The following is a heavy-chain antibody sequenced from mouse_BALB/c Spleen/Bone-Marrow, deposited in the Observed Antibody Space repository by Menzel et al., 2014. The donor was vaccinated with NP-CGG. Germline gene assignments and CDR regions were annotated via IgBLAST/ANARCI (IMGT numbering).Heavy chain of an antibody. V-gene: IGHV5-17*02. CDR3: ARSYDGYYGFAY. J-gene: IGHJ3*01. CDR1: GFTFSSFG. CDR2: ISSGSSTI. D-gene: IGHD2-3*01. Sequence: EVMLVESGGGLVQPGGSRKLSCAASGFTFSSFGMHWVRQAPEKGLEWVAYISSGSSTIYYADTVKGRFTISRDNPKNTLFLRMTSLRSEDTAMYYCARSYDGYYGFAYWGQGTLVTVSA.